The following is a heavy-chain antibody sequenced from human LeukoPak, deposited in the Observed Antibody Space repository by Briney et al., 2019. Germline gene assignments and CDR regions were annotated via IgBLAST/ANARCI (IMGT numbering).Heavy chain of an antibody. V-gene: IGHV3-23*01. CDR1: GFTFGNSA. Sequence: GGSLRLSCVASGFTFGNSAMNWARLVPGKGLEWVSTIDDGAWTSHYADSVKGRFTISRDNSRNMLYLQMNSLRVEDTAVYYCARDLEMATIIWGQGTLVTVSS. D-gene: IGHD5-24*01. J-gene: IGHJ4*02. CDR3: ARDLEMATII. CDR2: IDDGAWTS.